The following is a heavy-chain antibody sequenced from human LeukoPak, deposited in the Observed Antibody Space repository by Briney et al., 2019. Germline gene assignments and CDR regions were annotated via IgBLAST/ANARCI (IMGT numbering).Heavy chain of an antibody. CDR3: AKDQGLTYYYDSSGPYDY. CDR1: GYTFTSYY. CDR2: INPSGGST. V-gene: IGHV1-46*01. Sequence: ASVKVSCKASGYTFTSYYMHWVRRAPGQGLEWMGIINPSGGSTSYAQKFQGRVTMTRDMSTSTVYMELSSLRSEDTAVYYCAKDQGLTYYYDSSGPYDYWGQGTLVTVSS. J-gene: IGHJ4*02. D-gene: IGHD3-22*01.